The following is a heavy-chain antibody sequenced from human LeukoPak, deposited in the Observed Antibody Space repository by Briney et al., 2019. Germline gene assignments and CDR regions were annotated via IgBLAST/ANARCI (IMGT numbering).Heavy chain of an antibody. D-gene: IGHD6-19*01. CDR1: GFTFSSYA. J-gene: IGHJ4*02. CDR3: ARGCSSGWYYFDY. V-gene: IGHV3-30-3*01. Sequence: PGGSLRLSCAASGFTFSSYAMHWVSQAPGKGMEWVAVISYDGSNKYYADSVKGRFTISRDNSKNTLYLQMNSLRAEDTAVYYCARGCSSGWYYFDYWGQGTLVTVSS. CDR2: ISYDGSNK.